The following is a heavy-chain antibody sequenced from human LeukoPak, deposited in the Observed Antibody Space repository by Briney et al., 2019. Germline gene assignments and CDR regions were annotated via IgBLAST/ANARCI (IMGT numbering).Heavy chain of an antibody. Sequence: GGSLRLSCAASGFTFSSYSMNWVRQAPGKGPEWVAVISYDGSNKYYADSVKGRFTISRDNSKNTLYLQMNSLRAEDTAVYYCARTRGYSGYYYYGMDVWGQGTTVTVSS. V-gene: IGHV3-30*03. CDR1: GFTFSSYS. J-gene: IGHJ6*02. D-gene: IGHD5-12*01. CDR3: ARTRGYSGYYYYGMDV. CDR2: ISYDGSNK.